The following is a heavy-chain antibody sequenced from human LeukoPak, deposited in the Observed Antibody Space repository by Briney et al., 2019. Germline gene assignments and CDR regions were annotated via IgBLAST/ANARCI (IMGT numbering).Heavy chain of an antibody. V-gene: IGHV4-59*01. Sequence: SETLSLTCTVSGGSISGYYWSWIRQPPGKGLEWIGFIYYSGSTNYNPSLKSQVTISVDTSKNQFSLKLSSVTAADTAVYYCARYRYSGYEFDYWGQGTLVTVSS. CDR2: IYYSGST. J-gene: IGHJ4*02. CDR3: ARYRYSGYEFDY. CDR1: GGSISGYY. D-gene: IGHD5-12*01.